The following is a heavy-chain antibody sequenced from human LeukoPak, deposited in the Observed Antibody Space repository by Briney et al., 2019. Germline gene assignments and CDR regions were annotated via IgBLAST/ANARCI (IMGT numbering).Heavy chain of an antibody. CDR3: ARDGYSGYDSYYYYYGMDV. V-gene: IGHV4-39*07. Sequence: SETLSLTCTASGGSISSSSYYWGWIRQPPGKGLEWIGSIYYSGSTYYNPSLKSRVTISVDTSKNQFSLKLSSVTAADTAVYYCARDGYSGYDSYYYYYGMDVWGQGTTVTVSS. J-gene: IGHJ6*02. CDR2: IYYSGST. D-gene: IGHD5-12*01. CDR1: GGSISSSSYY.